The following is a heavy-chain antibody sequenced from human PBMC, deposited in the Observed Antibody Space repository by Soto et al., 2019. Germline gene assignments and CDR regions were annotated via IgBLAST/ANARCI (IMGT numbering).Heavy chain of an antibody. J-gene: IGHJ5*02. CDR2: IYTSGST. CDR1: GGSISSYY. Sequence: ASETLSLTCTVSGGSISSYYWSWIRQPAGKGLEWIGRIYTSGSTNYNPSLKSRVTMSVDTSKNQFSLKLSSVTAADTAVYYCARENYYGSGSTENWFDPWGQGTLVTVSS. D-gene: IGHD3-10*01. CDR3: ARENYYGSGSTENWFDP. V-gene: IGHV4-4*07.